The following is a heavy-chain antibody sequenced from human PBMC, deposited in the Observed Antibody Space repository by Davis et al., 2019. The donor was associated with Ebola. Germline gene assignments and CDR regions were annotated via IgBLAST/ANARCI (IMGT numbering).Heavy chain of an antibody. J-gene: IGHJ4*02. D-gene: IGHD6-19*01. CDR3: ATSSDNSAWYLDY. Sequence: SETLSLTCTVSGGSIISSSYYWSWIRQPPGKGLEWIGEIFHSGNTNYNPSLKSRVTISVDESKNQFSLKLSSVSAADTAVYYCATSSDNSAWYLDYWGQGTLVTVSS. CDR2: IFHSGNT. CDR1: GGSIISSSYY. V-gene: IGHV4-61*05.